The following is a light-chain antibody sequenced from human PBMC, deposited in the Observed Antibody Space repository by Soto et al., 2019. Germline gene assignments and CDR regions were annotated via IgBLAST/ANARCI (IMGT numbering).Light chain of an antibody. CDR2: GAS. CDR3: QQYNNWPPIT. V-gene: IGKV3-15*01. Sequence: EILMTQSPSTLSVSPGERATLSCRASQSVNSKLAWYQQKPGQAPRLLIYGASTRATGIPARFSGSGSGTEFTLTISSLQSEDFAVYFCQQYNNWPPITFGQGTRLEIK. CDR1: QSVNSK. J-gene: IGKJ5*01.